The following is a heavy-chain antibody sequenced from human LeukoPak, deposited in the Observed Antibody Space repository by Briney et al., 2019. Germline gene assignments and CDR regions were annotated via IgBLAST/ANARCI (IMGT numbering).Heavy chain of an antibody. J-gene: IGHJ4*02. CDR2: MNPNSGNT. V-gene: IGHV1-8*01. Sequence: ASVKVSCKASGYTFTNYDINWVRQATGQGLEWMGWMNPNSGNTGYAQKFQGRVTMTRNTSISTAYMELSSLRSEDTAVYYCAKDLLSPYQPQIQQFDYWGQGTLVTVSS. D-gene: IGHD2-2*01. CDR1: GYTFTNYD. CDR3: AKDLLSPYQPQIQQFDY.